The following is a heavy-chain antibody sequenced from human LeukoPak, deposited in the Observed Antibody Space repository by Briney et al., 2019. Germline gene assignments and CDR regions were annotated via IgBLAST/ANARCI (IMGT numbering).Heavy chain of an antibody. Sequence: GGSLRLSCAASGFTFSSYAMSWVRQAPGKGLEWVSAISGSGGSTYYADSVKGRFTISRDNSKNTLYLQMNSLRAEGTAVYYCAKGTYDSSGYFDYWGQGTLVTVSS. V-gene: IGHV3-23*01. CDR3: AKGTYDSSGYFDY. CDR1: GFTFSSYA. CDR2: ISGSGGST. D-gene: IGHD3-22*01. J-gene: IGHJ4*02.